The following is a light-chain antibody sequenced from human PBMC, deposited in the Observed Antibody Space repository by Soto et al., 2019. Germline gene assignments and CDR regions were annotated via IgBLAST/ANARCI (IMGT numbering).Light chain of an antibody. CDR2: GAS. CDR1: QSVSSNN. CDR3: QQYGRSPFT. V-gene: IGKV3-20*01. J-gene: IGKJ3*01. Sequence: EMGLTQSPGTLSLSPGERATLSCRASQSVSSNNLAWYQQRPGQAPRVVIYGASTRATGIPERFSGSGSGTDFTLTISRLEPEDFAVYYCQQYGRSPFTFGPGTKVDIK.